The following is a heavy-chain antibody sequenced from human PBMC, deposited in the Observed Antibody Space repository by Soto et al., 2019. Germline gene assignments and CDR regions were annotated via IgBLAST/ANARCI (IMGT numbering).Heavy chain of an antibody. CDR3: AVTGTYYDMLTGYYVPSVSYYYYMDV. Sequence: ASVKVSCKASGYTFTSYDINWVRQATGQGLEWMGWMNPNSGNTGYAQKFQGRVTMTRDTSISTAYMELCSLRSEDTAVYYCAVTGTYYDMLTGYYVPSVSYYYYMDVWGKGTTVTVSS. CDR2: MNPNSGNT. D-gene: IGHD3-9*01. J-gene: IGHJ6*03. V-gene: IGHV1-8*01. CDR1: GYTFTSYD.